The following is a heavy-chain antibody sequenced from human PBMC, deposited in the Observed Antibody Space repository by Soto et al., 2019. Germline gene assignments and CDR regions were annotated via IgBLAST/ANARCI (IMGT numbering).Heavy chain of an antibody. D-gene: IGHD6-13*01. Sequence: PGGSLRLSCAASGFTFSSYAMSWARQAPGRGLEWVSAISGSGGSTYNADSVKGRFTISRDNSKNTLYLQMNSLRAEDTAVYYCAKSAGKQLVPDYWGQGTLVTVSS. CDR1: GFTFSSYA. CDR3: AKSAGKQLVPDY. CDR2: ISGSGGST. J-gene: IGHJ4*02. V-gene: IGHV3-23*01.